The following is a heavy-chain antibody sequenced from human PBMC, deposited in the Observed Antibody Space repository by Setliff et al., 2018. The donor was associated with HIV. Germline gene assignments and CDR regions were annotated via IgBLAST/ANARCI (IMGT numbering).Heavy chain of an antibody. CDR2: IFYSGIN. CDR3: VRQSGSFWYVDP. D-gene: IGHD1-26*01. V-gene: IGHV4-39*01. J-gene: IGHJ5*02. Sequence: SETLSLTCAVYGGSINSRTHYWGWMRQPPGKGLEWIGSIFYSGINYYNPSLEGRITLSIDLSKNQFSLKLTSVTAADSALYFCVRQSGSFWYVDPWGQGTQVTVSS. CDR1: GGSINSRTHY.